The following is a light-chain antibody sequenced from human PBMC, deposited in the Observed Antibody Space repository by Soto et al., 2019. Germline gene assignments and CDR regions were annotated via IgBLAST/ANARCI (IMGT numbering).Light chain of an antibody. CDR3: AAWDDSLTGLL. CDR1: DSNIGSNS. V-gene: IGLV1-44*01. J-gene: IGLJ2*01. CDR2: FNT. Sequence: QSVLTQPPSASGTAGQVVTISCSGGDSNIGSNSVYWYQHLPRMAPKLLIYFNTQRPSGVPDRFSGSKSGTSASLAISGLQSEDEADYYCAAWDDSLTGLLIGGGTKVTVL.